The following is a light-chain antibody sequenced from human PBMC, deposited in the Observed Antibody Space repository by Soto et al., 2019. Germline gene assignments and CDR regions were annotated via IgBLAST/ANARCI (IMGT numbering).Light chain of an antibody. CDR1: QSVSSSY. CDR2: GAF. Sequence: EIVLTQSPGTLSLSPGERATLSCRASQSVSSSYLAWYQQKPGQAPRLLIYGAFNRATGIPDRFSGSGSGTDFTLTFSRLEPEDFAVYYCQQYGDSPATFGPGTKVDIK. V-gene: IGKV3-20*01. J-gene: IGKJ3*01. CDR3: QQYGDSPAT.